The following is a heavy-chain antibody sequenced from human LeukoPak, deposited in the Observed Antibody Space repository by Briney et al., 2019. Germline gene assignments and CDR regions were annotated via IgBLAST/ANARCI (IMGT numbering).Heavy chain of an antibody. D-gene: IGHD5-18*01. V-gene: IGHV3-48*02. CDR2: ISSSSSTI. CDR3: ARDTGYSYGLFPADFDY. CDR1: GFTFSSYS. Sequence: GGSLRLSCAASGFTFSSYSMNWVRQAPGKGLEWVSYISSSSSTIYYADSVKGRFTISRDNAKNSLYLQMNSLRDEDTAVYYCARDTGYSYGLFPADFDYSGQGTLVTVSS. J-gene: IGHJ4*02.